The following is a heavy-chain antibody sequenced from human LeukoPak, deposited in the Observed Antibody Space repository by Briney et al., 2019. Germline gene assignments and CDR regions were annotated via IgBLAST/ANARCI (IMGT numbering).Heavy chain of an antibody. Sequence: TGGSLRLSCAASGFTFRNHGMHWVRQAPVKGLEWVAVIWYDGSNKYYADSVKGRFTFSRDNSKNTLSLQMDSLRAEDTALYCCARDRGSYYIDFWGQGTPVTVSS. CDR3: ARDRGSYYIDF. CDR1: GFTFRNHG. D-gene: IGHD1-1*01. CDR2: IWYDGSNK. J-gene: IGHJ4*02. V-gene: IGHV3-33*01.